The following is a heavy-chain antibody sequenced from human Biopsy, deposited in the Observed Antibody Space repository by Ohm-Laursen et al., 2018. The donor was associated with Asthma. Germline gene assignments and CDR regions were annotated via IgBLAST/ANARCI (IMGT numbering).Heavy chain of an antibody. CDR3: ARGGPELPTELDY. V-gene: IGHV3-21*01. D-gene: IGHD1-14*01. CDR1: GFTFSHYS. Sequence: SLRLSCSASGFTFSHYSMNWVRQAPGKGLEWVSSITDTSRYIKYADSVKGRFTISRDNAKNSLYLQMNSLRAEDTAVYYCARGGPELPTELDYWGPGALVTVSS. CDR2: ITDTSRYI. J-gene: IGHJ4*02.